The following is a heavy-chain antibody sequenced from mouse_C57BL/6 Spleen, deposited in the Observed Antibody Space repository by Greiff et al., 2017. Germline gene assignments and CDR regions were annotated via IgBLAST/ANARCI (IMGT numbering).Heavy chain of an antibody. D-gene: IGHD3-1*01. Sequence: QVQLQQPGAELVKPGASVKLSCKASGYTFTSYWMHWVKQRPGQGLEWIGMIHPNSGSTNYNEKFKSKATLTVDKSSSTAYMQLSSLTSEDSAVYYCARCEWTGLPRAIDYWGQGTTLTVSS. CDR2: IHPNSGST. V-gene: IGHV1-64*01. CDR3: ARCEWTGLPRAIDY. J-gene: IGHJ2*01. CDR1: GYTFTSYW.